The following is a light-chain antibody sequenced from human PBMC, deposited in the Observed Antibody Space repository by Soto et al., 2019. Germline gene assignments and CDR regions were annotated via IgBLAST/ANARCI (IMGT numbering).Light chain of an antibody. V-gene: IGLV2-11*01. J-gene: IGLJ2*01. CDR1: SSDIGGYNY. Sequence: QSVLTQPRSVSGSPGQSVTISCTGTSSDIGGYNYVSWYQQHPGKAPKLMIYDVSERPSGVPDRFSASKSGNTASLTISGLQAVDEADYYCCSYAGSYTHVLFGGGTKVTVL. CDR2: DVS. CDR3: CSYAGSYTHVL.